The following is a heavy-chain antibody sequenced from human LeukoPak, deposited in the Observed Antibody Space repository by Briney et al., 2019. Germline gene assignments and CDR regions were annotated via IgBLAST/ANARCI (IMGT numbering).Heavy chain of an antibody. Sequence: SETLSLTCAVYGGSFSGYYWSWIRQPPGKGLEWIGEINHSESTNYNPSLKSRVTVSVDASKNQFSLKLSSVTAADTAVYYCATRPDIAAAGPGWFDPWGQGTLVTVSS. CDR2: INHSEST. CDR1: GGSFSGYY. J-gene: IGHJ5*02. D-gene: IGHD6-13*01. CDR3: ATRPDIAAAGPGWFDP. V-gene: IGHV4-34*01.